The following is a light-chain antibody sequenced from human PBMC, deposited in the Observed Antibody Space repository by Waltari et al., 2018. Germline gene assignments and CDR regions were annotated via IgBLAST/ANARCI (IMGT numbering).Light chain of an antibody. CDR3: QQYNSYSSPVT. J-gene: IGKJ3*01. V-gene: IGKV1-5*03. Sequence: DIQMTQSPSTLSASVGARVTITCRASQSISSWLAWYQQKQGKAPNLLIEKASSLESGVPARFSGSGSGTEFTLTISSLQPDDFATYYCQQYNSYSSPVTFGPGTKVDIK. CDR2: KAS. CDR1: QSISSW.